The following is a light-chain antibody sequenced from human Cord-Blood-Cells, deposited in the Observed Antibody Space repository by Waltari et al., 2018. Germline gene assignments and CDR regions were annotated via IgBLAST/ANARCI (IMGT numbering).Light chain of an antibody. CDR1: QSVSSY. CDR2: DAS. CDR3: QQRSNWLT. J-gene: IGKJ4*01. V-gene: IGKV3-11*01. Sequence: EIQLTHSPATLYLPRGERATLSRRASQSVSSYLAWSQQKLGQAPRLLIYDASNRATGIRARFSGSGSETDFTLTISSLEPEDIAGYYCQQRSNWLTFGGGTKVEIK.